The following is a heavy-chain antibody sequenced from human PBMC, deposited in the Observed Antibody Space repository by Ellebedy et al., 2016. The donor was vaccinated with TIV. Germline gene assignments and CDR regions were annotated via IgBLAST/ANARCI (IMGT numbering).Heavy chain of an antibody. J-gene: IGHJ6*02. V-gene: IGHV4-59*01. CDR2: IHHSGNS. CDR3: ARDLGRYGMDV. Sequence: MPSATLSLTCSVSGGSINSYYWTWIRQPPGQGLEWIGDIHHSGNSHIHPSLKSRVTLSLDTSKNQFSLDLSSVTAADTATYYCARDLGRYGMDVWGQGTTVTVSS. CDR1: GGSINSYY.